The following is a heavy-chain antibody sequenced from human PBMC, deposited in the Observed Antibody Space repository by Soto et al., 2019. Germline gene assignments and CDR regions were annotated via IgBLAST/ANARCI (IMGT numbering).Heavy chain of an antibody. CDR1: GGSISSGNYY. V-gene: IGHV4-31*03. CDR3: VRDRDIYRDMVHADL. Sequence: SETLSLTCTVSGGSISSGNYYWSWIRQHPGKGLEWIGYIYYSGSTSYNPSLKSRVTISVDTSKNHFSLKLSSVTAADTAVYFCVRDRDIYRDMVHADLWGQGTLVTVSS. CDR2: IYYSGST. D-gene: IGHD5-18*01. J-gene: IGHJ4*01.